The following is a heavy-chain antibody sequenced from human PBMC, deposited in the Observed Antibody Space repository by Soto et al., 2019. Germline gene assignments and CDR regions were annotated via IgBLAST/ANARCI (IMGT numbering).Heavy chain of an antibody. D-gene: IGHD2-21*02. CDR2: INPSGGST. CDR3: ARGGGNSVRDDAFDI. V-gene: IGHV1-46*01. Sequence: QVQLVQSGAEVKKPGASVKVSCKASGYTFTSYYMHWVRQAPGQGLEWMGIINPSGGSTSYAQKFQGRVTMTRDTSTRTVYMELSSLRSEDTAVYDCARGGGNSVRDDAFDIWGQGTMVTVSS. J-gene: IGHJ3*02. CDR1: GYTFTSYY.